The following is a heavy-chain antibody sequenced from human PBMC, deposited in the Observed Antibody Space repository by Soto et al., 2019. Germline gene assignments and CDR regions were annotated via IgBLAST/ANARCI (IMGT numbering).Heavy chain of an antibody. CDR1: GFTFSSYS. V-gene: IGHV3-48*01. CDR2: ISSSSSTI. J-gene: IGHJ4*02. CDR3: ARGPYDYIWGSYFDY. Sequence: GGSLRLSCAASGFTFSSYSMNWVRQAPGKGLEWVSYISSSSSTIYYADSVKGRFTISRDNAKNSLYLQMNSLRAEDTAVYYCARGPYDYIWGSYFDYWGQGTLVTVSS. D-gene: IGHD3-16*01.